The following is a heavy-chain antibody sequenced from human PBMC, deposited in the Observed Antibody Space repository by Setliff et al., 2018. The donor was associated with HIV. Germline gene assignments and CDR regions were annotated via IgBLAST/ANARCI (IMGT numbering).Heavy chain of an antibody. J-gene: IGHJ4*02. CDR3: VRDPIEGYPDYFDY. V-gene: IGHV4-59*01. Sequence: TLSLTCTVSGDSISSYYWSWIRQPPGKGLEWIGYIYYSGSTNYNPSLKSRVTISLDMSKNQFSLRLSSVTAADTATYYCVRDPIEGYPDYFDYWGQGTLVTVSS. CDR1: GDSISSYY. CDR2: IYYSGST. D-gene: IGHD1-26*01.